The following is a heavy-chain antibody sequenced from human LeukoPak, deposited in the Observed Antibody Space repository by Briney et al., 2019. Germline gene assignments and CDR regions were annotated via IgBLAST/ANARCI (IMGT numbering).Heavy chain of an antibody. V-gene: IGHV3-23*01. CDR2: ISGSVGST. CDR1: GFTFSSYG. D-gene: IGHD2-2*01. Sequence: GRSLRLSCAVSGFTFSSYGMNWVRQAPGKGLEWVSAISGSVGSTYYADSVKGRLTISRDNSKNTLYLQMNSLRPEDTAVYYCAKGVRYCSSTSCYFDPWGQGTLVTVSS. CDR3: AKGVRYCSSTSCYFDP. J-gene: IGHJ5*02.